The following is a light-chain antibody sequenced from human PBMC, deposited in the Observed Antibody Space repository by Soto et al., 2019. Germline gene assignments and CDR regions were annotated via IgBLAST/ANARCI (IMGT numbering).Light chain of an antibody. CDR2: GAS. J-gene: IGKJ1*01. CDR3: QQYSRAPLT. Sequence: EIVLTQSPGTLSLSPGERATLSCRASQSVSSAYLAWYQQKPGQAPRLVIYGASSRATGIPDRFSASGSGTDFTLTISRLEPEDFAVYYCQQYSRAPLTFGQGTKGDIK. V-gene: IGKV3-20*01. CDR1: QSVSSAY.